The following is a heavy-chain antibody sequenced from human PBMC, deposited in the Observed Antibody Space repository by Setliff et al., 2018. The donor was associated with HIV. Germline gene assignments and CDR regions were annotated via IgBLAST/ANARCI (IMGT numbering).Heavy chain of an antibody. D-gene: IGHD3-10*01. CDR2: IYYNGNT. V-gene: IGHV4-59*08. CDR1: GGSISSYY. CDR3: ARHRGSSSGGPGEIDY. J-gene: IGHJ4*02. Sequence: SETLSLTCNVSGGSISSYYWNWIRQPPGKGLEWIGYIYYNGNTNYNPSLKSRVTISVDTSKNQFSLELSSVTTTDTAVYYCARHRGSSSGGPGEIDYRGQGTLVTVSS.